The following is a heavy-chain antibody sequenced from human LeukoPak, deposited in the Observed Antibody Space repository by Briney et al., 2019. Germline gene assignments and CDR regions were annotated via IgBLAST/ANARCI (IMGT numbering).Heavy chain of an antibody. CDR1: GFTFSDHY. CDR2: SRGKTKSYTT. D-gene: IGHD6-19*01. J-gene: IGHJ4*02. Sequence: GGSLRLSCADSGFTFSDHYMDWVRQAPGKGLEWVGRSRGKTKSYTTAYAASVKGRFTISRDDSKNSLYLQMNSLKTEDTAVYYCTRVKAGRGHYFDYWGQGALVTVSS. V-gene: IGHV3-72*01. CDR3: TRVKAGRGHYFDY.